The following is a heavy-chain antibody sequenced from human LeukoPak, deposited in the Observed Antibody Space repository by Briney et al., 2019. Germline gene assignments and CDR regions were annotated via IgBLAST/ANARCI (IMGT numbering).Heavy chain of an antibody. CDR1: GFTFSTYW. Sequence: PGGSLRLSCAASGFTFSTYWMHWVRQAPGKGLVWVSRINSDGSSTSYADSVKGRFTISRDNAKSTLYLQMNSLRAEDTAIYYCAKNGDRGAYCTGGTCYPYFYYYMDVWGKGTTVTI. CDR3: AKNGDRGAYCTGGTCYPYFYYYMDV. V-gene: IGHV3-74*01. J-gene: IGHJ6*03. CDR2: INSDGSST. D-gene: IGHD2-15*01.